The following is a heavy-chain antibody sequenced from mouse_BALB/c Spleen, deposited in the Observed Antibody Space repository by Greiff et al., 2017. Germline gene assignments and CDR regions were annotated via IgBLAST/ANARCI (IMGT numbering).Heavy chain of an antibody. D-gene: IGHD1-1*01. Sequence: VQLQESGAELVRPGSSVKISCKASGYAFSSYWMNWVKQRPGQGLEWIGQIYPGDSDTNYNGKFKGKATLATDNSSSTAYMQLSSLTSEDSAVYFFARGDYGSSYGFAYWGQGTLVTVSA. CDR2: IYPGDSDT. V-gene: IGHV1-80*01. J-gene: IGHJ3*01. CDR3: ARGDYGSSYGFAY. CDR1: GYAFSSYW.